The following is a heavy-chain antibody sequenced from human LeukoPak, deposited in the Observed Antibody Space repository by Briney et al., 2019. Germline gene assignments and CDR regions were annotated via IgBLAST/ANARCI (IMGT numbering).Heavy chain of an antibody. J-gene: IGHJ4*02. CDR2: IYHSGST. CDR3: ARGPSTHYYGSGNYSYFDY. Sequence: SETLSLTCTVSGYSISSGYYWGWIRQPPGKGLEWIGSIYHSGSTYYNPSLKSRVTISVDTSKNQFSLKLSSGTAADTAVYYCARGPSTHYYGSGNYSYFDYWGQGTLVTVSS. CDR1: GYSISSGYY. D-gene: IGHD3-10*01. V-gene: IGHV4-38-2*02.